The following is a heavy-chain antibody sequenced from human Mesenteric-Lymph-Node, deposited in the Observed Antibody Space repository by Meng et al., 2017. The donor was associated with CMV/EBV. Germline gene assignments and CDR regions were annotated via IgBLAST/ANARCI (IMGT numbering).Heavy chain of an antibody. D-gene: IGHD3-3*01. J-gene: IGHJ3*02. CDR2: IWYDGSNK. CDR1: GFTFSSYG. Sequence: GGSLRLSCAASGFTFSSYGMHWVRQAPGKGLEWVAVIWYDGSNKYYADSVKGRFTISRDNSKNTLYLQMNSLRAEDTAVYYCAKDRGFWSADHDAFDIWGQGTMVTVSS. V-gene: IGHV3-33*06. CDR3: AKDRGFWSADHDAFDI.